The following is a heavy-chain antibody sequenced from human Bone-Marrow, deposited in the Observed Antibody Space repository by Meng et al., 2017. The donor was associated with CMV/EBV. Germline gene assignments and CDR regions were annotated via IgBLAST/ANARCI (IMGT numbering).Heavy chain of an antibody. CDR2: IKQDGSEK. J-gene: IGHJ6*02. D-gene: IGHD6-13*01. V-gene: IGHV3-7*01. CDR1: GFSFSSYG. Sequence: GGSLRLSCAASGFSFSSYGMSWVRQAPGKGLEWVANIKQDGSEKYYVDSVKGRFTISRDNAKNSLYLQMNSLRAEDTAVYYCARDSAAWGGMDVWGQGSTVTVSS. CDR3: ARDSAAWGGMDV.